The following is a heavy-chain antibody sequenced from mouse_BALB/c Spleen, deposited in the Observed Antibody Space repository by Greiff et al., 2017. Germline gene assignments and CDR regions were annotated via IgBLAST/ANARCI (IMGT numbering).Heavy chain of an antibody. CDR2: IDPANGNT. V-gene: IGHV14-3*02. D-gene: IGHD1-2*01. J-gene: IGHJ3*01. Sequence: EVQLKESGAELVKPGASVKLSCTASGFNIKDTYMHWVKQRPEQGLEWIGRIDPANGNTKYDPKFQGKATITADTSSNTAYLQLSSLTSEDTAVYYCALRLPFAYWGQGTLVTVSA. CDR1: GFNIKDTY. CDR3: ALRLPFAY.